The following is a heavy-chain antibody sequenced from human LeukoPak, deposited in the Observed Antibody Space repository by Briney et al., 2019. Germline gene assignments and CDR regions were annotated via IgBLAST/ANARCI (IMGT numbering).Heavy chain of an antibody. J-gene: IGHJ3*02. V-gene: IGHV3-30*02. CDR1: GFTFSNNG. CDR3: AKDRGYYYDSSGYYRMDAFDI. Sequence: GGSLRLSCAASGFTFSNNGMHWVRQAPGKGLEWEAFIRFDGSDKYYADSVKGRFTISRDNSKNTLYLQMNSLRAEDTAVYYCAKDRGYYYDSSGYYRMDAFDIWGQGTMVTVSS. D-gene: IGHD3-22*01. CDR2: IRFDGSDK.